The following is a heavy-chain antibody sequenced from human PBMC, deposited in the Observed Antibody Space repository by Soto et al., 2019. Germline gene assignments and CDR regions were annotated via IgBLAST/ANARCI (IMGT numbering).Heavy chain of an antibody. Sequence: EVQLVQSGAEVKRPGESLKISCKGSEYSFTSYWIAWVRQMPGKGLEWMGIINLADSDTRYSPSFQGQVTISADKSITTASLQGSSLKASETAIYYWATGPGFWSGRSLDYWGQGTLVIVSS. V-gene: IGHV5-51*01. D-gene: IGHD3-3*01. CDR2: INLADSDT. J-gene: IGHJ4*02. CDR1: EYSFTSYW. CDR3: ATGPGFWSGRSLDY.